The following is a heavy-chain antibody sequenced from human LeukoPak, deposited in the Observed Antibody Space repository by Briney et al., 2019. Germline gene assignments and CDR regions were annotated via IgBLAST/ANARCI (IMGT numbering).Heavy chain of an antibody. J-gene: IGHJ4*02. CDR2: IKSKAIGAPT. CDR3: TSTCGHCGYDLGY. CDR1: GFPFSNAW. D-gene: IGHD5-12*01. Sequence: PGGSLRLSCVGSGFPFSNAWMNWVRQAPGKGLEWVGRIKSKAIGAPTDYAAPVRGRLTISRDDSKNTLYLQMNSLKTEDTAVYYCTSTCGHCGYDLGYWGQGTLVTVSS. V-gene: IGHV3-15*01.